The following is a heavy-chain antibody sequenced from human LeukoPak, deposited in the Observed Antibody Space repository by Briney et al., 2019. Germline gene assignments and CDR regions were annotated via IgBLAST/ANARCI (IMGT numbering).Heavy chain of an antibody. CDR3: ARDHYDSSGCAN. V-gene: IGHV1-18*01. Sequence: EASVKVSCKASGYSFTSYGITWVRQAPGQGLEWMGWISVYNGNTNYAQKVQGRVTMTTDTSTSTAYMELSSLRSEDTAVYYCARDHYDSSGCANWGQGTLVTVSS. D-gene: IGHD3-22*01. CDR1: GYSFTSYG. J-gene: IGHJ4*02. CDR2: ISVYNGNT.